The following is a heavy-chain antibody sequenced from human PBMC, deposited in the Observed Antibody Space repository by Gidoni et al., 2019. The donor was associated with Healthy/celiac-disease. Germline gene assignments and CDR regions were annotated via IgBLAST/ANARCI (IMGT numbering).Heavy chain of an antibody. D-gene: IGHD3-16*02. J-gene: IGHJ4*02. CDR1: GFTFSNAW. CDR2: IKSKTDGGTT. CDR3: TTDLQYYDYVWGSYRTDY. V-gene: IGHV3-15*01. Sequence: EVQLVESGGGLVKPGGSLRLSCAASGFTFSNAWMSWVRQAPGKGLEWVGRIKSKTDGGTTDYAAPVKVRFPNSRDDSKNTLYLQMNSLKTEDTAVYYCTTDLQYYDYVWGSYRTDYWGQGTLVTVSS.